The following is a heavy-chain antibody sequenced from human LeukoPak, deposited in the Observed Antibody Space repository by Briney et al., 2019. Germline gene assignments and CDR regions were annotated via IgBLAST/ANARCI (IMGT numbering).Heavy chain of an antibody. V-gene: IGHV3-74*01. CDR2: MNSDGSAT. CDR3: ARDQDGSYSFDY. J-gene: IGHJ4*02. Sequence: GGSLRLSCAASGFSFSNYWMHWVRQAPGKGLVWVTRMNSDGSATYYADSVQGRFTISRDNAKNTLYLQMNSLRAEDTAVYLCARDQDGSYSFDYWGQGTLVTVSS. CDR1: GFSFSNYW. D-gene: IGHD1-26*01.